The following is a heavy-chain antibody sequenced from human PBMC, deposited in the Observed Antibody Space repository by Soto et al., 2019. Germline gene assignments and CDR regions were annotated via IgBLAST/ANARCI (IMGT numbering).Heavy chain of an antibody. V-gene: IGHV3-48*03. CDR3: ARDPAIYSGKFDYGLDV. CDR2: IGTSGKTI. Sequence: EVQLVESGGGLVQAGGSLRLFCAVSGFTFSSYEMNWVRQAPGKGLEWVSYIGTSGKTIYYADSVRGHFTISRDNAKNSLYLQMNSLRAEDTAVYFCARDPAIYSGKFDYGLDVWGRGTTVTVSS. CDR1: GFTFSSYE. J-gene: IGHJ6*02. D-gene: IGHD4-4*01.